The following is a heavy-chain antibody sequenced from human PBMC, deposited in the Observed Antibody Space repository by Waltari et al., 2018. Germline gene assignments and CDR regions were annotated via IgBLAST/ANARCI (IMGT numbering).Heavy chain of an antibody. CDR3: AREAVAVAADY. D-gene: IGHD6-19*01. Sequence: EVQLVESGGGLVQPGGSLRLSCAASGFTFSSYWMSWVRQAPGKGLEWVANIKQDGSEKYYGDSVKGRFTISRDNAKNSLYLQMNSLRAEDTAVYYCAREAVAVAADYWGQGTLVTVSS. CDR2: IKQDGSEK. CDR1: GFTFSSYW. J-gene: IGHJ4*02. V-gene: IGHV3-7*01.